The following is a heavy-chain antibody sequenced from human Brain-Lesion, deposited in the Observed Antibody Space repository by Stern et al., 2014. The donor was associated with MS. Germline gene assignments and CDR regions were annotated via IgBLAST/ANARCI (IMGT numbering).Heavy chain of an antibody. J-gene: IGHJ5*02. D-gene: IGHD7-27*01. V-gene: IGHV1-69*01. CDR2: IIPMTGEA. CDR3: ARHWGTDL. Sequence: QVQLVQSGAEVRKPGSSVKVSCKASGGLFRSDAISWVRQAPGQGLEWLGGIIPMTGEAHYAQKFLDRVTITADESTTTTYMDLNSLTSEDTALYYFARHWGTDLWGQGTLLTVSS. CDR1: GGLFRSDA.